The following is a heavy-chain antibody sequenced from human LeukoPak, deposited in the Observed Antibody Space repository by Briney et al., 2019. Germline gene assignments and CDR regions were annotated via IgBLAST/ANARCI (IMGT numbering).Heavy chain of an antibody. CDR2: INAGNGNT. D-gene: IGHD3-10*01. CDR3: AGVSSYGYYFDY. Sequence: ASVKVSCKASGYTFTSYAMHWVRQAPGQRLEWMGWINAGNGNTKYSQKFQGRVTITRDTSASTAYMELSSLRSEDTAVYYCAGVSSYGYYFDYWGQGTLVTVSS. CDR1: GYTFTSYA. J-gene: IGHJ4*02. V-gene: IGHV1-3*01.